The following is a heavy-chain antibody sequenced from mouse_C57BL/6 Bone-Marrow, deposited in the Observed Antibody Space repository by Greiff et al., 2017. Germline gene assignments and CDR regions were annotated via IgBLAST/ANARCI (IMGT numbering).Heavy chain of an antibody. V-gene: IGHV14-1*01. D-gene: IGHD1-1*01. Sequence: EVQLQQSGAELVRPGASVTLSCTASGFNIKDYYMHWVKQRPQQGLEWIGRIDPEDGDTEYAPKFQGKATMTADTSSNTAYLQLSSLTSEDTAVYYCSPGATVVATGYFDYWGQGTTLTVSS. CDR1: GFNIKDYY. J-gene: IGHJ2*01. CDR2: IDPEDGDT. CDR3: SPGATVVATGYFDY.